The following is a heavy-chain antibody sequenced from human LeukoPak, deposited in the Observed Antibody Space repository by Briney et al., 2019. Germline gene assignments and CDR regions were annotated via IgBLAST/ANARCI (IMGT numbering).Heavy chain of an antibody. CDR3: ASRDGYNYDAFDM. D-gene: IGHD5-24*01. CDR2: IYYSGST. J-gene: IGHJ3*02. CDR1: GGSISSSSYY. Sequence: SETLSLTCTVSGGSISSSSYYWGWLRQPPGKGLEWIGSIYYSGSTYYNPSLKSRVTISVDTSKNQFSLKLSSVTAADTAVYYCASRDGYNYDAFDMWGQGTMVTVSS. V-gene: IGHV4-39*07.